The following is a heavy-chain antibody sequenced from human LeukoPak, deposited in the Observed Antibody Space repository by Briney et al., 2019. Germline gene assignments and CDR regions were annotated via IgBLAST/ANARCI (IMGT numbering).Heavy chain of an antibody. D-gene: IGHD2-2*01. Sequence: PSETLSLTCTVSGVSISTSRYYWGWIRQPPGKGLEWIGNIYYTGPTYYNASLESRVTISLDTSKNQFSLKLSSVTAADTAVYYCARRGKIVVVPAAMWTGPHRGPYYFDYWGQGTLVTVSS. V-gene: IGHV4-39*01. CDR3: ARRGKIVVVPAAMWTGPHRGPYYFDY. J-gene: IGHJ4*02. CDR2: IYYTGPT. CDR1: GVSISTSRYY.